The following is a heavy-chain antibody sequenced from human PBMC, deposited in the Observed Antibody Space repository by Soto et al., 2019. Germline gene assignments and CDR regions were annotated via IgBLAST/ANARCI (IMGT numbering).Heavy chain of an antibody. J-gene: IGHJ4*02. CDR2: SSPMSGTA. Sequence: QVQLVQSGAEVKKPGSSVKVSCKASGDTFSSHSSHVISWVRQAPGQGLEWVGGSSPMSGTANYAQKFQGRVTITADESTKTAYMELIRLRSEDTAVYYCARVSGSSGYMNLDEWGQGTLVTVSS. D-gene: IGHD3-22*01. CDR3: ARVSGSSGYMNLDE. CDR1: GDTFSSHSSHV. V-gene: IGHV1-69*01.